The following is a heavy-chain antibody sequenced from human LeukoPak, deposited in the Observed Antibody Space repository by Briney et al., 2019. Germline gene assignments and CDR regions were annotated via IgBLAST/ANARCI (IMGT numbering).Heavy chain of an antibody. J-gene: IGHJ4*02. CDR1: GGTFSSYA. V-gene: IGHV1-69*06. CDR3: ARDRTIDDILTLDY. Sequence: SVKVSCMASGGTFSSYAISWVRQAPGQGLEWMGGIIPIFGTANYAQKFQGRVTITADKSTSTAYMELSSLRSEDTAVYYCARDRTIDDILTLDYWGQGTLVTVSS. CDR2: IIPIFGTA. D-gene: IGHD3-9*01.